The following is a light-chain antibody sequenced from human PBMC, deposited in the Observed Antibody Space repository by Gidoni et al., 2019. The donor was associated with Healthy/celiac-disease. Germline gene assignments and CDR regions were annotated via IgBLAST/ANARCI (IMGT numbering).Light chain of an antibody. V-gene: IGKV3-11*01. CDR1: QSVSSY. CDR2: DAS. J-gene: IGKJ4*01. CDR3: QQRSSLT. Sequence: EMVLTQPPATLSLSPGERATLSCRASQSVSSYLAWYQQKPGQAPRLLIYDASNRATGIPARFSGSGSGTDFTLTISSLEPEDFAVYYCQQRSSLTFGGGTKVEIK.